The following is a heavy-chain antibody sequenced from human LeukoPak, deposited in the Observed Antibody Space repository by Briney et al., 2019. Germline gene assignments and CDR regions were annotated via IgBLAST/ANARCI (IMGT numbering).Heavy chain of an antibody. CDR3: ARDDAGSGGFSYYFDY. V-gene: IGHV4-4*07. CDR2: IYTSGST. CDR1: GGSISSYY. J-gene: IGHJ4*02. D-gene: IGHD6-19*01. Sequence: SETLSLTCTVSGGSISSYYWSWIRQPAGKGLEWIGRIYTSGSTNYNPSLKSRVTMSVDTSKNQFSLKLSSVTAADTAVYYCARDDAGSGGFSYYFDYWGQGTLVTVSS.